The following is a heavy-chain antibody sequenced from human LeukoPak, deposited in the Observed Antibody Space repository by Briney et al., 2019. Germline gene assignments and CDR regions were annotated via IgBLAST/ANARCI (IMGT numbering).Heavy chain of an antibody. V-gene: IGHV4-59*08. CDR2: IYHSGIT. D-gene: IGHD6-13*01. CDR1: GGSLSKYY. CDR3: ARSRSSTWYLFDY. J-gene: IGHJ4*02. Sequence: PSETLSLTCTVSGGSLSKYYWSWIRQPPGKGLEWIGYIYHSGITNYNPSLKSRVSMSVDASKSQFSLNLSSVTAADTAVYYCARSRSSTWYLFDYWGQGTLVTVSS.